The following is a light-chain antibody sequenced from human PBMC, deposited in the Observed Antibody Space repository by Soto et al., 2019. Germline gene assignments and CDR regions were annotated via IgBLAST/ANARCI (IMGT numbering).Light chain of an antibody. J-gene: IGKJ1*01. V-gene: IGKV1-5*03. CDR1: QSISSW. Sequence: DIQMTQSPSTLSASVGDRVTITCRASQSISSWLAWYQQKPGKAPKLLIYKESSLESGAPSRFSGSGSGTEFTLTIRSLQPDEFANYSCHPYKAFWTFGQGTKVDIK. CDR2: KES. CDR3: HPYKAFWT.